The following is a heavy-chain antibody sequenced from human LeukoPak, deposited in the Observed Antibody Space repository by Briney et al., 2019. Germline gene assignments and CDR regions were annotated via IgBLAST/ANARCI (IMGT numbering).Heavy chain of an antibody. J-gene: IGHJ5*02. CDR2: ISSSGSTI. D-gene: IGHD3-16*01. V-gene: IGHV3-11*04. CDR3: AKALKGGLADP. Sequence: GGSLRLSCAASGFTFSDYYMSWIRQAPGKGLEWVSYISSSGSTIYYADSVKGRFTISRDNSKDTLYLQMNSLRAEDTAVYYCAKALKGGLADPWGQGTLVTVSS. CDR1: GFTFSDYY.